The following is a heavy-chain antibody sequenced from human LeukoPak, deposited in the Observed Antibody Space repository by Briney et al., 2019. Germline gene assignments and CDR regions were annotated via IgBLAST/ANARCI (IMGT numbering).Heavy chain of an antibody. D-gene: IGHD2-2*01. CDR1: GFTFSSYS. CDR3: ARDHLYLRRGLDY. CDR2: ISSSSSYI. Sequence: GGSLRLSCAASGFTFSSYSMYWVRQAPGKGLEWVSSISSSSSYIYYADSVKGRFTISRDNAKNSLYLQMNSLRAEDTAVYYCARDHLYLRRGLDYWGQGTLVTVSS. V-gene: IGHV3-21*01. J-gene: IGHJ4*02.